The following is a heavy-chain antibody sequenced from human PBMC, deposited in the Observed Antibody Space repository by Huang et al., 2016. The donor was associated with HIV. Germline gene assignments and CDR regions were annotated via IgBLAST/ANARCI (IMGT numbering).Heavy chain of an antibody. J-gene: IGHJ5*02. CDR3: AKVASGYDFSARGSDWFDP. V-gene: IGHV3-23*01. CDR1: AFTFRSYA. Sequence: EMQLLESGGGLVQPGGSLRLSCAASAFTFRSYAMTWVRQAPGKGLEWVSAKSGSGANTYYADSVKRRFTISRDKSKNTLYLQMNSLRAEDTAVYYCAKVASGYDFSARGSDWFDPWGQGTLVSVSS. CDR2: KSGSGANT. D-gene: IGHD5-12*01.